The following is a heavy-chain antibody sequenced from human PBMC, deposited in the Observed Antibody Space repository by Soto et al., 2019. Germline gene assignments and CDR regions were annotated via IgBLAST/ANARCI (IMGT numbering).Heavy chain of an antibody. Sequence: EVQLLESGGDLVQPGGSLRLSCAVSGFPFRNYAMSWVRQAPGKGREWVSGISASGGITYYADSVKGRFTISRDHSKNQVSLQMNSLRVDGTAVDYFAKGPNGDYVGGFEFWGQGTMVTVSS. CDR1: GFPFRNYA. J-gene: IGHJ3*01. D-gene: IGHD4-17*01. CDR2: ISASGGIT. CDR3: AKGPNGDYVGGFEF. V-gene: IGHV3-23*01.